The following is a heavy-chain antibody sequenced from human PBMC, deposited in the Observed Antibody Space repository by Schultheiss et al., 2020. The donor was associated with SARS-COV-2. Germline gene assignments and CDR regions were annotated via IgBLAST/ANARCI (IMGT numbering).Heavy chain of an antibody. CDR1: GYSFTSYW. CDR3: ARGNRGYSSGWYAGDY. CDR2: IYPGDSDT. V-gene: IGHV5-51*01. Sequence: GGSLRLSCKGSGYSFTSYWIGWVRQMPGKGLEWMGIIYPGDSDTRYSPSFQGQVTISADKSISTAYLQWSSLKASDTAMYYCARGNRGYSSGWYAGDYWGQGTLVTVSS. J-gene: IGHJ4*02. D-gene: IGHD6-19*01.